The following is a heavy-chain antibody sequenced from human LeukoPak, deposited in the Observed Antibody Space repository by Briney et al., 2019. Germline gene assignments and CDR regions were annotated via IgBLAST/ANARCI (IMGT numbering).Heavy chain of an antibody. V-gene: IGHV1-2*02. CDR2: INPNSGGT. D-gene: IGHD3-10*01. Sequence: ASVSLSSTASGYTFTAYYMHWVRQAPGQGLEWLGWINPNSGGTNYAQKFQGRVTMTRDTSISTAYMELSRLRSEDTGVYYCARVVLDQTYYYGSGSIKNDYWGQGTLVTVSS. J-gene: IGHJ4*02. CDR1: GYTFTAYY. CDR3: ARVVLDQTYYYGSGSIKNDY.